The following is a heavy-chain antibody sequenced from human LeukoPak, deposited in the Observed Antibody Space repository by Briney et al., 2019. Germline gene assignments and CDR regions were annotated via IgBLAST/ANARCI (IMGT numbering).Heavy chain of an antibody. Sequence: GVSVKVSCKASGYTFTAYYMYWVRQAPGQGLEWMGWINPNTGGTNSAQKFQGRVTMTRDTSISTAYMELSRLRSDDTAVYYCARDERYDSSGYPFDYWGQGTLVTVSS. J-gene: IGHJ4*02. V-gene: IGHV1-2*02. CDR3: ARDERYDSSGYPFDY. CDR1: GYTFTAYY. D-gene: IGHD3-22*01. CDR2: INPNTGGT.